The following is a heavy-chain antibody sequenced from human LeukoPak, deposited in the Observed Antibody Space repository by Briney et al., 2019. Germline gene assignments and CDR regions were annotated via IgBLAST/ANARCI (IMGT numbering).Heavy chain of an antibody. D-gene: IGHD3-10*01. CDR3: ASGRFGELPLFDY. CDR2: ISSSGSTI. J-gene: IGHJ4*02. CDR1: GFTFSSYE. Sequence: PGGSLRLSCAASGFTFSSYEMNWVRQAPGKGLEWVSYISSSGSTIYYADSVKGRFTISRDNSKNTLYLQMNSLRAEDTAVYYCASGRFGELPLFDYWGQGTLVTVSS. V-gene: IGHV3-48*03.